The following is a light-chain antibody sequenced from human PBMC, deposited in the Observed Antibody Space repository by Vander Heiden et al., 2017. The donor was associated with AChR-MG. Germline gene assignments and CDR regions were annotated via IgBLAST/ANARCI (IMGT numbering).Light chain of an antibody. CDR1: QSISSS. CDR2: AAS. J-gene: IGKJ2*01. V-gene: IGKV1-39*01. Sequence: DIQMTQSPSSLSASVGDRVTISCRASQSISSSLNWYQQKPGKAPRLLIYAASSLQSGVPSRFSGSGSGTDFTLTISSLQPEDFATYYCQQSDSIPYTFGQGTKLEIK. CDR3: QQSDSIPYT.